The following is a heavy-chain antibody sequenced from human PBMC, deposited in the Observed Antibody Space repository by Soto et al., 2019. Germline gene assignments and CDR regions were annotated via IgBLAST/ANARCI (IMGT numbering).Heavy chain of an antibody. Sequence: ESWGGVVQPGRSLRLSCAASGFTFSTSAMHWVRQAPGKGLEWVAVISYDGTNEHYEDSVKGRFTVSRDNSRNTLSLQMNSLRPEDTAMYYCVASVFSFDYWGQGSLVTVSS. J-gene: IGHJ4*02. CDR3: VASVFSFDY. CDR1: GFTFSTSA. D-gene: IGHD2-8*01. V-gene: IGHV3-30*01. CDR2: ISYDGTNE.